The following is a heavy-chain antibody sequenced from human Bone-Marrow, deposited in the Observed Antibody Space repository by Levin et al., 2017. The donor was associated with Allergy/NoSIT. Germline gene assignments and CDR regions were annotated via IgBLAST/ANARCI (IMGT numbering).Heavy chain of an antibody. CDR2: LSFNGKNE. Sequence: GGSLRLSCAASGFTFSHYAIHWVRQAPGKGLEWVAVLSFNGKNEYFAESVEGRFTISRDNSKNTVNLQMNSLRPEDTAVYYCARDRREFFDSSGTFDYWGQGTLVTVSS. J-gene: IGHJ4*02. V-gene: IGHV3-30*04. D-gene: IGHD6-19*01. CDR1: GFTFSHYA. CDR3: ARDRREFFDSSGTFDY.